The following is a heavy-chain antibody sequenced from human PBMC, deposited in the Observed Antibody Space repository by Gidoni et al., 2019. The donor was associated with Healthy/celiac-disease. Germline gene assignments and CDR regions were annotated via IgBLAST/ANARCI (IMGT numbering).Heavy chain of an antibody. J-gene: IGHJ6*03. CDR1: GYSFTSYW. V-gene: IGHV5-10-1*03. Sequence: EVQLVQSGAEMKKPGESLRISCKGSGYSFTSYWISWVRQMPGKGLEWMGRIDPSDSYTNYSPSFQGHVTISADKSISTAYLQWSSLKASDTAMYYCARLCRTYEGGYYYYYMDVWGKGTTVTVSS. CDR2: IDPSDSYT. D-gene: IGHD3-3*01. CDR3: ARLCRTYEGGYYYYYMDV.